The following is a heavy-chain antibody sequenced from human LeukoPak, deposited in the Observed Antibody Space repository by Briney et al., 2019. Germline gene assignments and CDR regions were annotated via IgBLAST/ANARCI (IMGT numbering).Heavy chain of an antibody. V-gene: IGHV4-34*01. CDR1: GGSFSGYY. J-gene: IGHJ6*04. Sequence: SETLSLTCAVYGGSFSGYYWSWIRQPPGKGLEWIGEINHSGSTNYNPSLKSRVTISVDTSKNQFSLKLSSVTAADTAVYYCARPRITMVRGALDAWGKGTTVTISS. CDR2: INHSGST. CDR3: ARPRITMVRGALDA. D-gene: IGHD3-10*01.